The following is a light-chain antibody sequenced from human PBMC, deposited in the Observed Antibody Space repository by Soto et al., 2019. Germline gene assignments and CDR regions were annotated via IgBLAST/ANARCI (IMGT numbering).Light chain of an antibody. CDR3: CSHAGSYTWV. CDR2: DVN. J-gene: IGLJ3*02. Sequence: QSVLTPPRSVSGSPGQSVTISCTGTSSDVGGYNYVSWYQQHPGKAPKLMIYDVNKRPSGVPDRFSGSKSGNTASLTISGLQAEDEADYYCCSHAGSYTWVFGGGTKLTVL. CDR1: SSDVGGYNY. V-gene: IGLV2-11*01.